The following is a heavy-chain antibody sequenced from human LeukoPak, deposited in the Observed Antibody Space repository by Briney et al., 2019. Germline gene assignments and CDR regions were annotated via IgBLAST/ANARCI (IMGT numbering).Heavy chain of an antibody. CDR2: IHYSGST. Sequence: SETLSLTCTVSGGSISSPTYYWAWIRQPPGKGLEWFGTIHYSGSTFYNPSLKSRVTISVDTSKNQFSLKLSSVTAADTAVYYCARLGGYYDPPGYWGQGTLVTVSS. CDR3: ARLGGYYDPPGY. CDR1: GGSISSPTYY. D-gene: IGHD3-22*01. J-gene: IGHJ4*02. V-gene: IGHV4-39*01.